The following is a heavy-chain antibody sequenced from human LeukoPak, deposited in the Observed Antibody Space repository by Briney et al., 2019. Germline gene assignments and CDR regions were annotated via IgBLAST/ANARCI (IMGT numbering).Heavy chain of an antibody. D-gene: IGHD6-13*01. J-gene: IGHJ5*02. CDR2: LNHDGSTT. CDR3: LRDFYSGSWYTYTWLDP. V-gene: IGHV3-74*01. CDR1: GFTFSSYW. Sequence: GGSLRLSCAASGFTFSSYWMHWVRQAPGKGLVWVSRLNHDGSTTNYADSVKGRFTISRDNAKNTLYLQMNSLRADDTAVYYCLRDFYSGSWYTYTWLDPWGQGTLVTVSS.